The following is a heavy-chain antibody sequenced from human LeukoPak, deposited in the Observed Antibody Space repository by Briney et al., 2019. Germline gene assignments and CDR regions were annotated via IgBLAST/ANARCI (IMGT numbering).Heavy chain of an antibody. Sequence: PGGSLRLSCAASGFTFSSYAMSWVRQAPGKGLEWVSAISGSGGSTYYADSVKGRFTISRDNSKNTLYLLLNSLRAEDTAVYYCAKAISEYSYGLSKDAFDIWGRGTMVTVSS. D-gene: IGHD5-18*01. J-gene: IGHJ3*02. CDR2: ISGSGGST. V-gene: IGHV3-23*01. CDR3: AKAISEYSYGLSKDAFDI. CDR1: GFTFSSYA.